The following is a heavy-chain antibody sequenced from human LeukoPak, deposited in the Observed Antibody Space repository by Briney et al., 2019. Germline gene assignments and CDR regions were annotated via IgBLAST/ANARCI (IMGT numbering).Heavy chain of an antibody. D-gene: IGHD2-15*01. CDR1: GYTFTSYD. J-gene: IGHJ4*02. CDR3: AGGRGWRYCSGGSCYGKDY. Sequence: ASVKVSCKASGYTFTSYDINWVRQATGQGLEWMGWMNPNSGNTGYAQKFQGRVTMTRNTSISTAYMELSSLRSEDTAVYYCAGGRGWRYCSGGSCYGKDYWGQGTLVTVSS. CDR2: MNPNSGNT. V-gene: IGHV1-8*01.